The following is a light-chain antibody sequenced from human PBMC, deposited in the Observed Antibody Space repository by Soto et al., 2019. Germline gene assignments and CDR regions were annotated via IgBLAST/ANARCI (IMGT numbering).Light chain of an antibody. CDR2: GNS. CDR3: QSYDSSLSVS. Sequence: QSVLTQPPSVSGAPGQRVTISCTGSSSNIGAGYDVHWYQQLPGTAPKLLIYGNSNRPSGVPHRFSGSKSGTSASLAITGLHAEDEAHYYCQSYDSSLSVSFGGGTKLTVL. CDR1: SSNIGAGYD. V-gene: IGLV1-40*01. J-gene: IGLJ2*01.